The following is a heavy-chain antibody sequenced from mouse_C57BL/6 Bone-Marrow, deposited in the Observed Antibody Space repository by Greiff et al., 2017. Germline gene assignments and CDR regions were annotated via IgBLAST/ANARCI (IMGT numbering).Heavy chain of an antibody. CDR2: INPNNGGT. CDR3: ASYYDYDWFAY. Sequence: VQLQQSGPELVKPGASVKISCKASGYTFTDYYMNWVKQSHGKSLEWIGDINPNNGGTSYNQKFKGKATLTVDKSSSTAYMELRSLTSEDSAVYYCASYYDYDWFAYWGQGTLVTVSA. J-gene: IGHJ3*01. V-gene: IGHV1-26*01. CDR1: GYTFTDYY. D-gene: IGHD2-4*01.